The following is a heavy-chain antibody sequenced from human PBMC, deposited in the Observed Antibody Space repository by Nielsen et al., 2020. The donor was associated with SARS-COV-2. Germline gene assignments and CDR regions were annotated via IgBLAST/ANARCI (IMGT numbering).Heavy chain of an antibody. J-gene: IGHJ6*02. V-gene: IGHV3-7*01. CDR3: ARQGDMYSSGWYYYYYYGMDV. Sequence: GESLKISCAASGFTFSSYWMSWVRQAPGKGLEWVANIKQDGSEKYYVDSVKGRFTISRDNAKNSLYLQMNSLRAEDTAVYYRARQGDMYSSGWYYYYYYGMDVWGQGTTVTVSS. CDR1: GFTFSSYW. D-gene: IGHD6-19*01. CDR2: IKQDGSEK.